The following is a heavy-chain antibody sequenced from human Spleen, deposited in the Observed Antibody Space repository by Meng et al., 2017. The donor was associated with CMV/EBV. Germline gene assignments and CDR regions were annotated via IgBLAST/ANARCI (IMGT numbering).Heavy chain of an antibody. Sequence: SAKVSCKASGGTFGRFGVSWVRQAPGQGLEWMGGIIPILKTADYVQQFRGRLAITTDESTSTAYMSLSSLRSEDTAVYYWARDPTGDCSSTSCYNFYYYYGMDVWGQGTTVTVSS. J-gene: IGHJ6*02. CDR1: GGTFGRFG. CDR2: IIPILKTA. D-gene: IGHD2-2*02. CDR3: ARDPTGDCSSTSCYNFYYYYGMDV. V-gene: IGHV1-69*05.